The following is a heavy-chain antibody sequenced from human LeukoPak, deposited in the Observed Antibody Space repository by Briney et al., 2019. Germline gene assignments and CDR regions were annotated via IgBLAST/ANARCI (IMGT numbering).Heavy chain of an antibody. CDR2: ISSSSSYI. CDR1: RFTFSSYS. J-gene: IGHJ4*02. V-gene: IGHV3-21*01. CDR3: ARDQKGVFDFWSGYYAEGGGPYYFDY. Sequence: GGSLRLSCAASRFTFSSYSMNWVRQAPGKGLEWVSSISSSSSYIYYADSVKGRFTISRDNAKNSLYLQMNSLRAEDTAVYYCARDQKGVFDFWSGYYAEGGGPYYFDYWGQGTLVTVSS. D-gene: IGHD3-3*01.